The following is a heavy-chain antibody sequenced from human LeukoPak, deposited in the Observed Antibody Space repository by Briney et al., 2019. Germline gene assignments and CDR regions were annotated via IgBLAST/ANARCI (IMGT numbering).Heavy chain of an antibody. J-gene: IGHJ5*02. D-gene: IGHD3-10*01. CDR2: IYASGSS. CDR1: GGSISSSSYY. Sequence: SETLSLTCTVSGGSISSSSYYWGWIRQPPGKGLEWIGRIYASGSSNYNPSLTSRVTMSVDTSKNQFSLNLNSVTAADTAVYYCARDYYGSIENWFDPWGQGTLVTVSS. V-gene: IGHV4-39*07. CDR3: ARDYYGSIENWFDP.